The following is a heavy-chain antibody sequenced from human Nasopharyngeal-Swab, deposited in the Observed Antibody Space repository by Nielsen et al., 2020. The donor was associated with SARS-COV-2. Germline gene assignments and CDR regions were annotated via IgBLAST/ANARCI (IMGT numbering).Heavy chain of an antibody. CDR2: ITPSSDGI. Sequence: GESLKLSCTASGFTFSSYTMYWVRQAPGKGLEYLSSITPSSDGIYYGDSVKGRFTISRDNARSSLYLQMNSLRDEDTAVYYCARDWLTGNSIEALDIWGQGTLVTVSS. CDR1: GFTFSSYT. V-gene: IGHV3-48*02. J-gene: IGHJ3*02. CDR3: ARDWLTGNSIEALDI. D-gene: IGHD1-14*01.